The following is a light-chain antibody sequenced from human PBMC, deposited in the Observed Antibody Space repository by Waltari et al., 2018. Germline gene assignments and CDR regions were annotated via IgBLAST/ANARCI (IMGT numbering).Light chain of an antibody. Sequence: EIVMTQSPATLSVSPGEGATLSCRASQNINSNLAWYQQQPGQTPRLLIYGASTRAIGIPARFSGSGSGTEFTRTISSLQSEDFALYYCQQYNNWPPWTFGQGTKVEIK. CDR2: GAS. V-gene: IGKV3D-15*01. J-gene: IGKJ1*01. CDR3: QQYNNWPPWT. CDR1: QNINSN.